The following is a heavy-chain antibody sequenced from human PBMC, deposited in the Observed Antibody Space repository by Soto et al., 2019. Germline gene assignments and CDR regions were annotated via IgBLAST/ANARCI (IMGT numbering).Heavy chain of an antibody. V-gene: IGHV1-69*01. Sequence: QVRLVQSGAEVKKPGSTVKVSCNASGDLFSRNAFNWVRQAPGQRLEWMGRIIPVFGSTIYEQKFQGRLTITADESTQRAYMELTRLSSDATAMDFCARGRHDFRDYIREPYWGQGNLVTVSS. J-gene: IGHJ4*02. CDR3: ARGRHDFRDYIREPY. D-gene: IGHD4-17*01. CDR1: GDLFSRNA. CDR2: IIPVFGST.